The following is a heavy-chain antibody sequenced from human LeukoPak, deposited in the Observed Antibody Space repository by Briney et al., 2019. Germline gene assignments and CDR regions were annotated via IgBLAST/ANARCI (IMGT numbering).Heavy chain of an antibody. CDR3: AREPDNYDFWSGYYRYGMDV. CDR2: IYYDGTT. J-gene: IGHJ6*02. D-gene: IGHD3-3*01. CDR1: GGSISSDNHF. Sequence: SETLSLTCTASGGSISSDNHFWGWIRQPPGKGLEWIGVIYYDGTTYYSPSLKSRVTVSVDTSKNQFSLTLSSATAADTAVYYCAREPDNYDFWSGYYRYGMDVWGQGTTVTVSS. V-gene: IGHV4-39*07.